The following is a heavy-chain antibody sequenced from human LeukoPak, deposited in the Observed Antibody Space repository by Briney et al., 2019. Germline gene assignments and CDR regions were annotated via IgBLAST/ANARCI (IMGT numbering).Heavy chain of an antibody. D-gene: IGHD3-16*01. J-gene: IGHJ4*02. CDR2: IYHSGST. Sequence: SETLSLTCTVSGGSISSSSYYWGWIRQPPGKGLEWIGSIYHSGSTYYNPSLKSRVTISVDTSKNQFSLKLSSVTAADTAVYYCARLGVSVRVYGDYWGQGTLVTVSS. CDR3: ARLGVSVRVYGDY. CDR1: GGSISSSSYY. V-gene: IGHV4-39*07.